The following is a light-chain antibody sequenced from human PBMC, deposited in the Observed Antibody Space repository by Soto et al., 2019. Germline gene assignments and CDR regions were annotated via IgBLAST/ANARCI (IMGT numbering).Light chain of an antibody. CDR2: EVS. J-gene: IGLJ2*01. CDR1: SSDVGGYNY. CDR3: SSYTNSTTPVV. V-gene: IGLV2-14*01. Sequence: QSALTQPASVSGSPGQSITISCTGTSSDVGGYNYVSWYQQHPGKAPKLMIYEVSNRPSGVSHRFSGSKSGNTASLTIYGLQAEDEADYYCSSYTNSTTPVVFGGGTKLTVL.